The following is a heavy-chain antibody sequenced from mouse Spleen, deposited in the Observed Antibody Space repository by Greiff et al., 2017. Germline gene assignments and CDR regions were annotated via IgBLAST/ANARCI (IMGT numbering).Heavy chain of an antibody. CDR2: IYPGDGDT. Sequence: VQLQQSGAELVKHGASVKISCKASGYAFSSYWMNWVKQRPGKGLEWIGQIYPGDGDTNYNGKFKGKATLTADKSSSTAYMQLSSLTSEDSAVYFCARYYYGSSYDAWFAYWGQGTLVTVSA. V-gene: IGHV1-80*01. J-gene: IGHJ3*01. CDR1: GYAFSSYW. D-gene: IGHD1-1*01. CDR3: ARYYYGSSYDAWFAY.